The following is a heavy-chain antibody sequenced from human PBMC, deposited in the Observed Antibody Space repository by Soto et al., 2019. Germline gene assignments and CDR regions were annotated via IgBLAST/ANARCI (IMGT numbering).Heavy chain of an antibody. CDR2: ISYDGSNK. CDR1: GFTFSTYS. J-gene: IGHJ6*02. D-gene: IGHD6-19*01. CDR3: VKDGSSGWPYYYGMDV. Sequence: VQLLESGGGLVQPGGSLRLSCAASGFTFSTYSMAWVRQAPGKGLEWVAVISYDGSNKYYADSVKGRFTISRDNSKNTLYLQMSSLRAEDTAVYYCVKDGSSGWPYYYGMDVWGQGTTVTVSS. V-gene: IGHV3-30*18.